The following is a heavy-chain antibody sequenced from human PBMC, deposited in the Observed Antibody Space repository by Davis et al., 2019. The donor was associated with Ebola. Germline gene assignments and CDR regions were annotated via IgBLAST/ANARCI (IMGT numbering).Heavy chain of an antibody. CDR2: ISTYNDNT. D-gene: IGHD2-15*01. CDR3: ARDRYCSGGSCYSSYYYGLDV. Sequence: AASVKVSCKASGYTFTTYGISWVRQAPGQGLEWMGWISTYNDNTNYAQKLQGRVTMTTDTSTSTAYMELRSLRSDDTAVYYCARDRYCSGGSCYSSYYYGLDVLGQGTTVNVSS. J-gene: IGHJ6*02. CDR1: GYTFTTYG. V-gene: IGHV1-18*01.